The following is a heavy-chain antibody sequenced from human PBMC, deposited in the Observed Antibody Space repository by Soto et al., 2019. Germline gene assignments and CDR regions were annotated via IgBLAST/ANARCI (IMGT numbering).Heavy chain of an antibody. Sequence: QVQLQESGPGLVKPSETLSLTCTVSGGSTNDYYWSWIRQPPGKGLECIGYIYNRGITNYNPSLRSRVTISVATSKNRLSLKRSPVTATDTAVYYCARHTPYCTGANCYLYSFDSWGQGTLAIVSS. CDR2: IYNRGIT. CDR3: ARHTPYCTGANCYLYSFDS. CDR1: GGSTNDYY. J-gene: IGHJ4*02. V-gene: IGHV4-59*08. D-gene: IGHD2-8*02.